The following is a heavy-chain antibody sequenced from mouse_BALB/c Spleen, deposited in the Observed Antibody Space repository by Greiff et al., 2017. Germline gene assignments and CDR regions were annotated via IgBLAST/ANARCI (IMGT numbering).Heavy chain of an antibody. J-gene: IGHJ2*01. D-gene: IGHD2-1*01. V-gene: IGHV1S56*01. CDR2: IYPGNVNT. Sequence: QVQLQQSGPELVKPGASVRISCKASGYTFTSYYIHWVKQRPGQGLEWIGWIYPGNVNTKYNEKFKGKATLTVDKSSSTAYMQLSSLTSEDSAVYYCARSYGNGGFDYWGQGTTLTVSS. CDR1: GYTFTSYY. CDR3: ARSYGNGGFDY.